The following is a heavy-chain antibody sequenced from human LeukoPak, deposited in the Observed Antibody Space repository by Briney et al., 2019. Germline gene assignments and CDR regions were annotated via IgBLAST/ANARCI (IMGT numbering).Heavy chain of an antibody. CDR1: GGSFSGYF. V-gene: IGHV4-34*01. D-gene: IGHD3-22*01. CDR2: INHSGSA. CDR3: ASNYDSSGYYDY. J-gene: IGHJ4*02. Sequence: SETLSLTCAVSGGSFSGYFWSWIRQPPGKGLEWIGEINHSGSANYNPSLKSRVTISIDMAKKHFSLKLNSVTAADTAVYYCASNYDSSGYYDYWGQGTLVTVSS.